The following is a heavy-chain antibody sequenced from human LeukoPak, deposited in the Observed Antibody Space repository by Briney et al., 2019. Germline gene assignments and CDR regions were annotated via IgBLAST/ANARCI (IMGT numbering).Heavy chain of an antibody. J-gene: IGHJ3*02. CDR2: IYGGGPT. CDR3: ARDLGIAGTTHAFDI. V-gene: IGHV3-53*01. D-gene: IGHD1-14*01. CDR1: GFSVSRNY. Sequence: GGSLRLSCAASGFSVSRNYMSWVRQAPGRGLECVSVIYGGGPTYYADSVKGRFTISRDTSKNTLYLQMNSLRAEDTAVYFCARDLGIAGTTHAFDIWGQGTMVTVSS.